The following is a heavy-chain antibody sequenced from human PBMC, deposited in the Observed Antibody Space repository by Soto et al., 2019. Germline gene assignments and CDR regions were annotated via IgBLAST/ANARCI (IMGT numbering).Heavy chain of an antibody. Sequence: VGSLRLSCAASGFTFSSYSMNWVRQAPGKGLEWVSSISSSSSYIYYADSVKGRFTISRDNAKNSLYLQMNSLRAADTAVYYCARVYYGSGLSGYCYYYYYMDVWGKGTTVTVSS. CDR1: GFTFSSYS. CDR3: ARVYYGSGLSGYCYYYYYMDV. J-gene: IGHJ6*03. D-gene: IGHD3-10*01. CDR2: ISSSSSYI. V-gene: IGHV3-21*04.